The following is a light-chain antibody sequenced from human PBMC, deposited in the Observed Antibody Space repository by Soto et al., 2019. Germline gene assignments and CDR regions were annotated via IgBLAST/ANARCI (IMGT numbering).Light chain of an antibody. CDR2: GAS. Sequence: ETVMTQSPATLSVSPGERATLPCRASQSVGSNLAWYQKKPGQAPRLLIYGASTRATGIPARFSGSGSGTEFTLTISSLQSEDFAVYYCQQYDNWWTFGQGTRVEIK. V-gene: IGKV3-15*01. CDR3: QQYDNWWT. J-gene: IGKJ1*01. CDR1: QSVGSN.